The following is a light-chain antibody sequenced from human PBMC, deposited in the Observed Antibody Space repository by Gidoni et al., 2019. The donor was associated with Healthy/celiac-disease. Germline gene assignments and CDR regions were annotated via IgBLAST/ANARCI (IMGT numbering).Light chain of an antibody. J-gene: IGKJ3*01. CDR1: QSSSSY. CDR3: QQSYRTPLT. Sequence: QVTQSPSSLSASVGDRVTITCRASQSSSSYLNWYQQKPGKTPKLLSYAAASLQSGVPARFSGSGSGTDFTLTISSMQPEDFATYYCQQSYRTPLTFGPGTKVDIK. CDR2: AAA. V-gene: IGKV1-39*01.